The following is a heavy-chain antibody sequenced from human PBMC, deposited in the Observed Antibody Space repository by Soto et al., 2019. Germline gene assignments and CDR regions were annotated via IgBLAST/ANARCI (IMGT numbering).Heavy chain of an antibody. CDR2: IWYDGSNK. D-gene: IGHD3-10*01. CDR1: GFTFSSYG. V-gene: IGHV3-33*01. J-gene: IGHJ6*03. CDR3: ARDGSGSGFNYYYYMDV. Sequence: QVQLVESGGGVVQSGRSLRLSCAASGFTFSSYGMHWVRQAPGKGLEWVAVIWYDGSNKYYADSVKGRFTISRDNSKNTLYLQMNSLRAEDTAVYYCARDGSGSGFNYYYYMDVWGKGTTVTVSS.